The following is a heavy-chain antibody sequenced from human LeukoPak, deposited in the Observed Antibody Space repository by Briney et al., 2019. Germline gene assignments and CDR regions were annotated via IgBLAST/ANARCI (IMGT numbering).Heavy chain of an antibody. CDR2: INTNTGNP. Sequence: AASVKVSCKASGYTFTSYAMNWVRQAPGQGLEWMGWINTNTGNPTYAQGFTGRFVFSLDTSVSTAYLQISSLKAEDTAVYYCARHQRNYDFWSGYYLNWGQGTLVTVSS. CDR1: GYTFTSYA. V-gene: IGHV7-4-1*02. CDR3: ARHQRNYDFWSGYYLN. D-gene: IGHD3-3*01. J-gene: IGHJ4*02.